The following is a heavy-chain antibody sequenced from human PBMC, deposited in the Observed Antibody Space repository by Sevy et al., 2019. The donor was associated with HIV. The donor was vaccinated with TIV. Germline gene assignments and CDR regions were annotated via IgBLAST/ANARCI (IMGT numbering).Heavy chain of an antibody. V-gene: IGHV3-48*03. CDR1: GFTFRSYE. CDR2: ISTGGRTI. J-gene: IGHJ4*02. D-gene: IGHD4-4*01. CDR3: VTTRRDDYNYYFEY. Sequence: GGSLRLSCEASGFTFRSYEMNWVRQAPGKGLEWLSYISTGGRTIYYIDSVKGRFTISRDNAKNSLHLQMNSLRDEDTAVYYCVTTRRDDYNYYFEYWGQGTLVTVSS.